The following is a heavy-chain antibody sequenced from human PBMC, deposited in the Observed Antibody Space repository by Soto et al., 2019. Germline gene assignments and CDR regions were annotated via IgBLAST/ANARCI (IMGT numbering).Heavy chain of an antibody. J-gene: IGHJ6*02. CDR2: INSVASYV. Sequence: QLVESGGGLVKPGGSLRVSCAASRFAFSSYSMHWVRQAPMKGLECVASINSVASYVYYADSVEGRFTISRDNAKNSVYLQMNSPRAEDTAVYYCTRDRSSFMRGRIRGPYGGLDVWGQGTTVLVS. V-gene: IGHV3-21*01. D-gene: IGHD3-10*01. CDR3: TRDRSSFMRGRIRGPYGGLDV. CDR1: RFAFSSYS.